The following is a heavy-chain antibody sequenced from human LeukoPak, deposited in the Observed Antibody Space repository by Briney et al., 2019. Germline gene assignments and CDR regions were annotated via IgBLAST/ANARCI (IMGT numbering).Heavy chain of an antibody. Sequence: ETLSLTCTVSGDSISSSSYCWDWIRQPPGKGLEWVSGIGSDGTAHHAESVKGRFAISRDNSKSTLYLQMNSLRAEDTALYYCGKDLHYYVAMDVWGQGTTVTVSS. CDR2: IGSDGTA. CDR1: GDSISSSSYC. J-gene: IGHJ6*02. CDR3: GKDLHYYVAMDV. D-gene: IGHD3-10*02. V-gene: IGHV3-23*01.